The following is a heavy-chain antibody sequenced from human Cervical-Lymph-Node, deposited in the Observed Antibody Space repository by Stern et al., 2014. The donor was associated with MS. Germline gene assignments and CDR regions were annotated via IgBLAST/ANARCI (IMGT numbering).Heavy chain of an antibody. D-gene: IGHD3-9*01. Sequence: VQLVESGGGVVQPGKSLRLSCVASESDFSNFAMHWLRHAPGKEMEWVAFLSYDGDNKYYRDSVKGRFTISRDNSQSTLFLHMNSLRVEDTAVYYCARVNILTGYYVFDFWGQGALVTVSS. J-gene: IGHJ4*02. CDR1: ESDFSNFA. V-gene: IGHV3-30-3*01. CDR3: ARVNILTGYYVFDF. CDR2: LSYDGDNK.